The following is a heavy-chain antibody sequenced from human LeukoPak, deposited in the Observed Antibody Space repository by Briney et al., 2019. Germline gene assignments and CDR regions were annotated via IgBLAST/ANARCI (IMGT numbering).Heavy chain of an antibody. CDR3: AKHLWRDLLWFGEGYYFGY. Sequence: GGSLRLSCTASGFPFSNYAMSWVRQAPGKGLGCVSVISGEGGTTYYADSVKGRFTISRDNSKNTLYLQMNSLRVEDTAVYYCAKHLWRDLLWFGEGYYFGYWGQGTLVTVSS. V-gene: IGHV3-23*01. D-gene: IGHD3-10*01. CDR2: ISGEGGTT. CDR1: GFPFSNYA. J-gene: IGHJ4*02.